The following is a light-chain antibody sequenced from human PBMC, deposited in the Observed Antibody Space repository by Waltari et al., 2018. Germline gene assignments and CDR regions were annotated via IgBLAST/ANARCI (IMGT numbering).Light chain of an antibody. V-gene: IGLV2-23*02. CDR3: CSFAGYGIYV. CDR2: DIT. CDR1: ADNVDILYI. Sequence: QSALTQPASVSGSLGQSTTIACSETADNVDILYIVSWYQSHPGRAPRLLIYDITQRPPGIADRFSGSKSGKTASLTISGLQAEDEADYYCCSFAGYGIYVFGSGTHVTVL. J-gene: IGLJ1*01.